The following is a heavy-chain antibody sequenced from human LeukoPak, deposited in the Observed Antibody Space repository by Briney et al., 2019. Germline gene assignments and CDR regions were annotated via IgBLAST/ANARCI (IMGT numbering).Heavy chain of an antibody. Sequence: SETLSLTCAVYGGSFSGYYWSWIRQPPGKGLEWIGEINHSGSTNYNPSLKGRVTISVDTSKNQFSLKLSSVTAADTAVYYCAKGWYVVDYWGQGTLVTVSS. CDR3: AKGWYVVDY. V-gene: IGHV4-34*01. CDR1: GGSFSGYY. J-gene: IGHJ4*02. CDR2: INHSGST. D-gene: IGHD6-13*01.